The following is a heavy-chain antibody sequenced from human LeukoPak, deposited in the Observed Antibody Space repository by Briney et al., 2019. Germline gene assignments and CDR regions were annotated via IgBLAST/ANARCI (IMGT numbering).Heavy chain of an antibody. D-gene: IGHD1-1*01. CDR3: ARHPAPWNFDY. Sequence: SETLSLTCTVSGGSISSYYWSWIRQPPGKGLEWIGYIYYSGSTNYSPSLKSRVTISVDTSKNQFSLKLSSVTAADTAVYYCARHPAPWNFDYWGQGTLVTVSS. J-gene: IGHJ4*02. CDR1: GGSISSYY. CDR2: IYYSGST. V-gene: IGHV4-59*08.